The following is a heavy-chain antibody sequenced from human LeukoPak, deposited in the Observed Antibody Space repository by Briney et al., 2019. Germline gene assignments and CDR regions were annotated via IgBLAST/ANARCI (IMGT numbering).Heavy chain of an antibody. CDR1: GFSLSTARMR. J-gene: IGHJ4*02. CDR3: ARTISVTDYFDY. V-gene: IGHV2-70*04. CDR2: IDWDDDK. D-gene: IGHD2-2*02. Sequence: SGPALVKPTQSLTLTCTFSGFSLSTARMRVSWIRQPPGKALEWLARIDWDDDKFYKTSLKIRLTISKDTSKNQVILIMTNMDPVDTATYYCARTISVTDYFDYWGPGTLVTVSS.